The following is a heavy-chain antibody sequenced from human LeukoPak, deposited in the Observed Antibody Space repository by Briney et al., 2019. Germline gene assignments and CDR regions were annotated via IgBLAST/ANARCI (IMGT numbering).Heavy chain of an antibody. D-gene: IGHD3-10*01. J-gene: IGHJ4*02. V-gene: IGHV3-23*01. CDR3: AGLLWFGELDSY. CDR2: ISGSGGST. Sequence: ETLSLTCAVYGGSLSGFYWSWIRQAPGKGLEWVSAISGSGGSTYYADSVKGRFTISRDNSKNTLYLQMNSLRAEDTAVYYCAGLLWFGELDSYWGQGTLVTVSS. CDR1: GGSLSGFY.